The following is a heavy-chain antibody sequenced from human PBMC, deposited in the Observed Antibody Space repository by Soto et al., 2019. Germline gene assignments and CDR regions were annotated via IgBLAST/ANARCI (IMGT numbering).Heavy chain of an antibody. Sequence: GGSLRLSCAASGFTFSSYAMSWVRQAPEKGLEWVSAIRGSGGSTYYADSVKGRFTISRDNSKNTLYLQMNSLRAEDTAVYYCAKPRDYDIRYYFDYWGQGTLVTVSS. CDR1: GFTFSSYA. CDR2: IRGSGGST. CDR3: AKPRDYDIRYYFDY. D-gene: IGHD3-9*01. J-gene: IGHJ4*02. V-gene: IGHV3-23*01.